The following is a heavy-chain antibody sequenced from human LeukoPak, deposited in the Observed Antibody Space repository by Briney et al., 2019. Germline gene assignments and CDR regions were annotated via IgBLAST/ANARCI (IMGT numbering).Heavy chain of an antibody. J-gene: IGHJ4*02. CDR1: GGSISNYY. V-gene: IGHV4-59*06. Sequence: SSETLSLTCTVSGGSISNYYWSWIRQHPGKGLEWIGYIYYSGSTYYSPSLKSRVAISLDTSKNQFSLKLSSVTAADTAVYYCANSMVRGVIPYYFDYWGQGTLVTVSS. CDR3: ANSMVRGVIPYYFDY. D-gene: IGHD3-10*01. CDR2: IYYSGST.